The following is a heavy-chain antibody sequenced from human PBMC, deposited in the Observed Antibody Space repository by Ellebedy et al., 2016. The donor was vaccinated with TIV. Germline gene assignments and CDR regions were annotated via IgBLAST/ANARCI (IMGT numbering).Heavy chain of an antibody. Sequence: GESLKISCTASRFNLSPFAMGWVRQTPGKGLEWVSGIYGNGGGISYSDSVKGRFTISRDNSKNTLYLQMNSLRAEDTAVYYCAKGRGGGSDSSAPRYYFDYWGLGTLVTVSS. J-gene: IGHJ4*02. CDR1: RFNLSPFA. CDR2: IYGNGGGI. V-gene: IGHV3-23*01. CDR3: AKGRGGGSDSSAPRYYFDY. D-gene: IGHD3-22*01.